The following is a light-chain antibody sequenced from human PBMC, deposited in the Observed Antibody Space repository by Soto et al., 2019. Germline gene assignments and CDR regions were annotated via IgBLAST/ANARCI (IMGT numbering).Light chain of an antibody. CDR1: SSDVGGYNY. CDR3: SSYTSSSTLVV. J-gene: IGLJ2*01. V-gene: IGLV2-14*01. CDR2: DVS. Sequence: QSALTQPASVSGSPGQSITISCTGTSSDVGGYNYVSWYQQQPGKAPKVMIYDVSNRPSGVSNRFSGSKSGNTASLTISGLQAEDEADYYCSSYTSSSTLVVFGGGTKLTVL.